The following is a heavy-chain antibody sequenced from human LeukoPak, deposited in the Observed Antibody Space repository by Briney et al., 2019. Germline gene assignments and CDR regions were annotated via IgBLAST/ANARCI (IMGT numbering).Heavy chain of an antibody. V-gene: IGHV4-59*01. D-gene: IGHD7-27*01. J-gene: IGHJ6*02. CDR3: ARDSGGMDV. CDR1: GGSISSYY. CDR2: IYYSGST. Sequence: SETLSLTCTVSGGSISSYYWRWIRQPPGKGLEWIGYIYYSGSTNYNPSLKSRVTISVDTSKNQFSLKLSSVTAADTAVYYCARDSGGMDVWGQGTTVTVSS.